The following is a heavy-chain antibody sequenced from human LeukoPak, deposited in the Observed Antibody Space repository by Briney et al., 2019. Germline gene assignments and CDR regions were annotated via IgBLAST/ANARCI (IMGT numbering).Heavy chain of an antibody. D-gene: IGHD3-9*01. CDR2: ISYDGSNK. CDR1: GFTFSSYA. CDR3: AKYHYDILTGYSYDAFDI. J-gene: IGHJ3*02. V-gene: IGHV3-30-3*02. Sequence: GRSLRLSCAASGFTFSSYAMHWVRQAPGKGLEWVAVISYDGSNKYYADSVKGRFTISRDNFENTLYLQMNSLRAEDTAVYYCAKYHYDILTGYSYDAFDIWGQGTMVTVSS.